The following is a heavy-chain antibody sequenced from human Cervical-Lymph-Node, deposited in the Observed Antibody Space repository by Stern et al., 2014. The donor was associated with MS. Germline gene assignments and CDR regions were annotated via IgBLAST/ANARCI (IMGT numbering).Heavy chain of an antibody. J-gene: IGHJ4*02. V-gene: IGHV3-30*18. CDR3: AKTGANSLFDY. Sequence: DQLVESGGGVVQPGRSLRLSCAASGFTFSNYGMHWVRQTPGEGLEWVAVISFDGTNTYYADSVKGRFNISRDNSQNTLYLQMNSLRLEDTAVYYCAKTGANSLFDYWGQGTLVTVSS. CDR2: ISFDGTNT. CDR1: GFTFSNYG. D-gene: IGHD2-21*01.